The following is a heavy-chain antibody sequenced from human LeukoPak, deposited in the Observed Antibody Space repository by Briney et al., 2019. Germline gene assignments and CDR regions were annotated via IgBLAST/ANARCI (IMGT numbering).Heavy chain of an antibody. CDR1: GFTFSSYS. J-gene: IGHJ6*02. Sequence: GGSLRLSCAASGFTFSSYSMNWVRQAPGKGLEWVSSISSSSSYIYYADSVKGRFTISRDNAKNSLYLQMNSLRAEDTAVYYFARWLENYYYYYGMDVWGQGTTVTVSS. CDR2: ISSSSSYI. D-gene: IGHD6-19*01. CDR3: ARWLENYYYYYGMDV. V-gene: IGHV3-21*01.